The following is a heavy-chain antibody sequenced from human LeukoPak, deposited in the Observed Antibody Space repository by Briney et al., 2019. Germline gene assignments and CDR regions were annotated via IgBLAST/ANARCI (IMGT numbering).Heavy chain of an antibody. Sequence: SETLSLTCTVSGGSISSSSYSWGWIRQPPGKGLEWIGSIYYSGSTYYNPSLKSRVTISVDTSKNQFSLKLSSVTAADTAVYYCARSPSSSWYALDYWGQGTLVTVSS. CDR3: ARSPSSSWYALDY. CDR2: IYYSGST. V-gene: IGHV4-39*01. J-gene: IGHJ4*02. CDR1: GGSISSSSYS. D-gene: IGHD6-13*01.